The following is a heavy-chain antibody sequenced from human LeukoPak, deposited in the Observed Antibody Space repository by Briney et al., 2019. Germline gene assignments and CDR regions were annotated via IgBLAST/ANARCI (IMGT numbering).Heavy chain of an antibody. D-gene: IGHD2-15*01. CDR3: ARDVVVVVAADSNFDY. CDR1: GFTFSGYS. Sequence: PGGSLRLSCAASGFTFSGYSMNWVRQAPGKGLEWVSSVSSGSSYIYYAGSVKGRFTISRDNAKNSLYLQMNSLRAEDTAVYYCARDVVVVVAADSNFDYWGQGTLVTVSS. CDR2: VSSGSSYI. V-gene: IGHV3-21*01. J-gene: IGHJ4*02.